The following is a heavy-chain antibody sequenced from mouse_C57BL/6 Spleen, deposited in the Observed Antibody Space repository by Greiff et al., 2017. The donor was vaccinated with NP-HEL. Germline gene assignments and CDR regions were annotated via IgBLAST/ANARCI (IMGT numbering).Heavy chain of an antibody. CDR3: ASSIYYDYEDWYFDD. CDR2: IDPANGNT. V-gene: IGHV14-3*01. Sequence: DVKLQESVAELVRPGASVKLSCTASGFNIKNTYMHWVKQRPEQGLEWIGRIDPANGNTKYAPKFQGKATITADTSSNTAYLQLSSLTSEDTAIYYCASSIYYDYEDWYFDDWGKGTTVTVSS. D-gene: IGHD2-4*01. J-gene: IGHJ1*03. CDR1: GFNIKNTY.